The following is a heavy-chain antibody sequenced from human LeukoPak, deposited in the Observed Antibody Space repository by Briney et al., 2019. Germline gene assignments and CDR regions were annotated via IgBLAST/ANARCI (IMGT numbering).Heavy chain of an antibody. CDR2: INPSGGST. V-gene: IGHV1-46*01. J-gene: IGHJ5*02. CDR3: ARGAIINYLRLGELSLYYWFDP. Sequence: ASVKVSCKASGYTFTSYYMHWVRQAPGQGLEWMGIINPSGGSTSYAQKFQGRVTMTRDTSTSTVYMELSSLRSEDTAVYYCARGAIINYLRLGELSLYYWFDPWGQGTLVTVSS. D-gene: IGHD3-16*02. CDR1: GYTFTSYY.